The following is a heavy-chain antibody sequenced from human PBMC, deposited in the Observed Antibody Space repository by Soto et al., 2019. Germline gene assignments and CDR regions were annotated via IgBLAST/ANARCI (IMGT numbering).Heavy chain of an antibody. Sequence: EVQLVESGGGLVKPGGSLKLSCSASGFYFIDAWMSWVRQAPGKGLEWVARIKSRGSGGTTEYAAPVKGRFTISRDDSKNVIFLQMDSLKTDDTAVYYCTLNHDIYYRMDDWGKGTTVTVSS. V-gene: IGHV3-15*01. D-gene: IGHD1-1*01. CDR2: IKSRGSGGTT. CDR3: TLNHDIYYRMDD. CDR1: GFYFIDAW. J-gene: IGHJ6*04.